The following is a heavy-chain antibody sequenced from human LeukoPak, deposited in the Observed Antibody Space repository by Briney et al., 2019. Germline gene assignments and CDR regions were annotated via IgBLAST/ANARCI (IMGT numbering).Heavy chain of an antibody. D-gene: IGHD3-10*01. J-gene: IGHJ5*02. Sequence: ASVKVSFKASGGTFSSYAISWVRHAPAQGLEWRGMIIPILGIANYAHKFQGSVTITADNSTSTAYMELSSLRAEDTAVYYCGRDGYETVWFGEYCPWGQGTLVTVSS. CDR1: GGTFSSYA. CDR3: GRDGYETVWFGEYCP. CDR2: IIPILGIA. V-gene: IGHV1-69*04.